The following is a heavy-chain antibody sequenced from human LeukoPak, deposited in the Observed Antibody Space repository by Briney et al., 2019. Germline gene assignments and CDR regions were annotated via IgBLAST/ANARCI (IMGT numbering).Heavy chain of an antibody. J-gene: IGHJ4*02. Sequence: PGGSLRLSCAASGFTFSSYSMNWVRQAPGKGLEWVSSISSSSSYIYYADSVKGRFTISRDNAKNSLYLQMNSLRAEDTAVYYCAGDIAAAGRKPGYWGQGTLVTVSS. CDR1: GFTFSSYS. CDR2: ISSSSSYI. V-gene: IGHV3-21*01. CDR3: AGDIAAAGRKPGY. D-gene: IGHD6-13*01.